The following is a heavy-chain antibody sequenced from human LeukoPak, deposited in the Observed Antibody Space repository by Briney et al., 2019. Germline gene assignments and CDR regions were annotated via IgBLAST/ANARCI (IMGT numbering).Heavy chain of an antibody. Sequence: SQTLSLTCVISGDSVSSNSAAWNWIRQSPSRGLEWLGRTYYRSKWYNDYAVSVKSRITINVDSSKNHFSLLLNSVTPDDTAAYYCARGGIGYCSSSSCYFDYWGQGILVTVSS. CDR2: TYYRSKWYN. CDR1: GDSVSSNSAA. D-gene: IGHD2-15*01. V-gene: IGHV6-1*01. J-gene: IGHJ4*02. CDR3: ARGGIGYCSSSSCYFDY.